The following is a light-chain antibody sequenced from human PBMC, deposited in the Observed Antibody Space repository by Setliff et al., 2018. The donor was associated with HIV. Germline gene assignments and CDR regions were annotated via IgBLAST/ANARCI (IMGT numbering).Light chain of an antibody. Sequence: QSVLTQSASVSGSPGQSITISCTGTSSDIGSYDYVSWYQQHPGKAPKLIIYAVSSRPPGVSNRFSGSKSDNTASLTISGLQADDEADYYCSSYTVRSTPVFGTGTKVTVL. J-gene: IGLJ1*01. CDR3: SSYTVRSTPV. V-gene: IGLV2-14*01. CDR2: AVS. CDR1: SSDIGSYDY.